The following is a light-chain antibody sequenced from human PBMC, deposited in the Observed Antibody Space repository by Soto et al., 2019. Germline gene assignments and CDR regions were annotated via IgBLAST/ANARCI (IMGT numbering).Light chain of an antibody. Sequence: QSVLTQPASVSGSPGQSITISCTGTVSDIGGYYYVSWYQDHPGKAPQLLIYGVTNRPSGVSSRFSGSKSGNTASLTISGLQAEDEADYYCSSYVSSSTVVFGGGTKLTVL. CDR1: VSDIGGYYY. V-gene: IGLV2-14*01. J-gene: IGLJ3*02. CDR3: SSYVSSSTVV. CDR2: GVT.